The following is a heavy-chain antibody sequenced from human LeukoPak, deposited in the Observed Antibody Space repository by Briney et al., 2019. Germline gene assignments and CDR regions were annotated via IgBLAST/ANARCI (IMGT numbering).Heavy chain of an antibody. Sequence: SETLSLTCAVYGGSFSGYYWSWIRQPPGKGLEWIGYIYYSGSTNYNPSLKSRVTISVDTSKNQFSLKLSSVTAADTAVYYCARSGTVTTWNYWGQGTLVTVSS. CDR2: IYYSGST. CDR1: GGSFSGYY. D-gene: IGHD4-11*01. CDR3: ARSGTVTTWNY. J-gene: IGHJ4*02. V-gene: IGHV4-59*08.